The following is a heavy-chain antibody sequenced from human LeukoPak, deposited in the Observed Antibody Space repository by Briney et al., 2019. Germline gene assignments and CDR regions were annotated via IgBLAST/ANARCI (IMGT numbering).Heavy chain of an antibody. Sequence: SQTLSLTCAISGDSVSSNSVTWHWIRQSPSRGLEWLGRTYYRSTWYDDYAVSVRGRITVNPDTSKNQFSLHLNSVTPEDTAVYYCARRLTQYDCFDPWGQGILVTVSS. CDR2: TYYRSTWYD. CDR1: GDSVSSNSVT. V-gene: IGHV6-1*01. CDR3: ARRLTQYDCFDP. J-gene: IGHJ5*02. D-gene: IGHD2-2*01.